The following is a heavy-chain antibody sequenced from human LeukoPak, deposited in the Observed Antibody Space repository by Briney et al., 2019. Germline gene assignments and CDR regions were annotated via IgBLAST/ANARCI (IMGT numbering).Heavy chain of an antibody. CDR3: ARERGYCGARTCYHFES. CDR2: INPSGGTT. J-gene: IGHJ4*02. D-gene: IGHD2-15*01. V-gene: IGHV1-46*01. Sequence: ASVKVSCKASGYTFTSYYMHWVLQAPGQGLEWTGIINPSGGTTTYAQKFQGRVTLTSDTSSSKVYMELSSLTSEDTAVYYCARERGYCGARTCYHFESWGQGTLVTVSS. CDR1: GYTFTSYY.